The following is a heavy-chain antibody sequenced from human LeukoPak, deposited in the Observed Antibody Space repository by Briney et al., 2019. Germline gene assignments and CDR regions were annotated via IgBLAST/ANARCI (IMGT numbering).Heavy chain of an antibody. Sequence: EASVKVSCKASGYTFTSYYIHWVRQAPGQGLEWMGIINPSGGSTTYAQKFQGRVTMTRDMSTSTVYMELRGLRSEDTAVYHCARAYGGGALRNWIDPWDQGTLVTVSS. CDR2: INPSGGST. D-gene: IGHD2-21*01. CDR1: GYTFTSYY. V-gene: IGHV1-46*01. CDR3: ARAYGGGALRNWIDP. J-gene: IGHJ5*02.